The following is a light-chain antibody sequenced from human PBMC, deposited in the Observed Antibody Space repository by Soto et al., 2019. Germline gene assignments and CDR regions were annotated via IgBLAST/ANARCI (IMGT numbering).Light chain of an antibody. CDR1: SSDVGGYNY. Sequence: QSVLTQPRSVSGSPGQSVTISCTGTSSDVGGYNYVSWYQQHPGKAPKLMIYDVNKRPSGVPDRFSGSKSGNTASLTISGLQAEDEADYYCCSYAGSYTLVFGTGTKVTLL. CDR2: DVN. V-gene: IGLV2-11*01. J-gene: IGLJ1*01. CDR3: CSYAGSYTLV.